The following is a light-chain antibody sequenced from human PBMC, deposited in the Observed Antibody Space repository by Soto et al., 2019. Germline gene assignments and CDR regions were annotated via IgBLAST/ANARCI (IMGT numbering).Light chain of an antibody. CDR1: ENIDNY. J-gene: IGKJ4*01. CDR2: ATS. CDR3: QESYTTYAVT. V-gene: IGKV1-39*01. Sequence: IHMTQSASSLSASLGYRVTLTCRASENIDNYLNWYQQKQGEAPKLLIYATSTLQSGVPSRFSGSGSGTEFTLTISSLQAEDFATYFCQESYTTYAVTFGGGTKVDIK.